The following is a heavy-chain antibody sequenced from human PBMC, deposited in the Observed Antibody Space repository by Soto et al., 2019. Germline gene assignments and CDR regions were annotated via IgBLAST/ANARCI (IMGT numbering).Heavy chain of an antibody. CDR3: ARQRPSRYSVFSGYFPDY. D-gene: IGHD3-22*01. CDR1: VDSISNTNYY. V-gene: IGHV4-39*01. Sequence: SETLSLNGIVSVDSISNTNYYWGWILQPPGKGLEWIGIVNYLGSTYHSPSLKSRVTISVDTSKNQFSVRLTSVTAADTAVYYCARQRPSRYSVFSGYFPDYWGQGALVTVSS. J-gene: IGHJ4*02. CDR2: VNYLGST.